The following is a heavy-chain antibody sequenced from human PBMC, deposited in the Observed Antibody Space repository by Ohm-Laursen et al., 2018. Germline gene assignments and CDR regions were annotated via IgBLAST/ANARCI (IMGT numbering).Heavy chain of an antibody. J-gene: IGHJ1*01. CDR3: ATSVKIAATGTIYFRH. CDR1: GYIFTGYY. Sequence: GSSVKVSCKTSGYIFTGYYMHWVRQAPGQGLEWLGWINPSSGGTNYAQNFQGRVTMTRDTSISTAYMELSRLTSDDTAVYYCATSVKIAATGTIYFRHWGQGTLVTVSS. D-gene: IGHD6-13*01. CDR2: INPSSGGT. V-gene: IGHV1-2*02.